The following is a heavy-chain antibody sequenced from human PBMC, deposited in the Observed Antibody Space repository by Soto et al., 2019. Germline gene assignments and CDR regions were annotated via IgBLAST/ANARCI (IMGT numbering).Heavy chain of an antibody. V-gene: IGHV3-23*01. CDR2: ISGSGGST. J-gene: IGHJ3*02. D-gene: IGHD3-9*01. CDR1: AFAFSSYA. CDR3: AKDSYYDILTVYYPHDAFDI. Sequence: GGSLGLACAASAFAFSSYAMSWVRHAPGKGLEWVSAISGSGGSTDYADSVKGRFTISRDNSKNTLYLKMNSLRAEDTAVYYCAKDSYYDILTVYYPHDAFDIWGQGTLVTVSS.